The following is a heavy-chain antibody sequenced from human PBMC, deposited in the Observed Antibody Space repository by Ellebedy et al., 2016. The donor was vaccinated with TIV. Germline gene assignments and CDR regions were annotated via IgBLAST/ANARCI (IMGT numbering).Heavy chain of an antibody. CDR1: GYTFTSYV. D-gene: IGHD1-26*01. J-gene: IGHJ4*02. Sequence: AASVKVSCKASGYTFTSYVIHWVRQAPGQRPEWMGWINASNGNTKYSQKVQDRVTFTRDTSASTAYMELSSLRSEDTAVYYCARDRGGATWNFFDHWGQGALVSVSS. CDR3: ARDRGGATWNFFDH. CDR2: INASNGNT. V-gene: IGHV1-3*01.